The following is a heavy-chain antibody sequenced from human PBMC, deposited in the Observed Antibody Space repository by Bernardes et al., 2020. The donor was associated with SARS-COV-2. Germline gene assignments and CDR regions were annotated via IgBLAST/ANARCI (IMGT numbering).Heavy chain of an antibody. CDR1: GYSVTRYW. J-gene: IGHJ6*02. Sequence: GVHLKSSGKGSGYSVTRYWIGWVRNIPGKGLEWMGIIYPGDSDTRYSPSFQGQVTISADKSISTAYLQWSSLKASDTAMYYCARSGGDGYNYYYYGMDVWGQGTTVTVSS. V-gene: IGHV5-51*01. CDR2: IYPGDSDT. CDR3: ARSGGDGYNYYYYGMDV. D-gene: IGHD5-12*01.